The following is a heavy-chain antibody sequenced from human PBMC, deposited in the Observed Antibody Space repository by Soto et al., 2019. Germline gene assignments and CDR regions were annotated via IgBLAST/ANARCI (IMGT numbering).Heavy chain of an antibody. CDR3: ATVSDSTKGYTYDF. J-gene: IGHJ4*02. V-gene: IGHV3-72*01. Sequence: PGGSLRLSCAASGFTFSDHYMDWVRQAPGKGLEWVGRVRNKANSYTTEYAASVKGRFTISRDDSKTSLYLQMNSLKPADTAVYYCATVSDSTKGYTYDFWGQGALVTVSS. CDR2: VRNKANSYTT. D-gene: IGHD5-18*01. CDR1: GFTFSDHY.